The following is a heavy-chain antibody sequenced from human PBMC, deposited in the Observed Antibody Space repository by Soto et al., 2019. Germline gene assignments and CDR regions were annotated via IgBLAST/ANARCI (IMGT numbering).Heavy chain of an antibody. Sequence: QVQLVQSGAEVKKPGASVRVSCKASGYTFSGYDINWVRQATGQGLEWMGWVSPDSGSTGYAGILQGRVTMTWDRLTTTSYMDLSSLTSEDSAVYYCARATELRYVEWSVYRGGNYAMDVWGQGTTVTVSS. J-gene: IGHJ6*02. V-gene: IGHV1-8*01. CDR1: GYTFSGYD. D-gene: IGHD3-3*01. CDR2: VSPDSGST. CDR3: ARATELRYVEWSVYRGGNYAMDV.